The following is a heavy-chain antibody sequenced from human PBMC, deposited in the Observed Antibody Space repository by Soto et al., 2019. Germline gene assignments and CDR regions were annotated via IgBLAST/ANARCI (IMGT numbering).Heavy chain of an antibody. Sequence: QVQLQESGPGLVKPSQTLSLTCTVSGGSISSGGYYWSWIRQHPGKGLEWIGYIYYSGITYYNPSLKSRVTISVDTSKNQFSLKLSSVTAADTAVYYCARDVPDYYDSSGNDAFDIWGQGTMVTVSS. CDR3: ARDVPDYYDSSGNDAFDI. J-gene: IGHJ3*02. V-gene: IGHV4-31*03. CDR2: IYYSGIT. D-gene: IGHD3-22*01. CDR1: GGSISSGGYY.